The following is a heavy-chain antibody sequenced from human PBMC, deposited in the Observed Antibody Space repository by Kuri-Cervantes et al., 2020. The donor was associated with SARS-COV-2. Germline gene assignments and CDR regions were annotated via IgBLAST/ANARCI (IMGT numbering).Heavy chain of an antibody. D-gene: IGHD4-17*01. CDR3: ARVGLRGYYYYMDV. J-gene: IGHJ6*03. CDR2: INSDGSST. V-gene: IGHV3-74*01. CDR1: GFTFSSYW. Sequence: GESLKISCAASGFTFSSYWMHWVRQAPGKGLVWVSRINSDGSSTSYADSVKGRFTISRDNAKNTLYLQMNSLRAEDTAVYYCARVGLRGYYYYMDVWGKGTTVTVSS.